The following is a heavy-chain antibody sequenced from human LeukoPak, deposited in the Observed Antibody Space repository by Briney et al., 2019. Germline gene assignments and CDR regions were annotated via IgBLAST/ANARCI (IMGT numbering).Heavy chain of an antibody. CDR2: ISTSGGST. J-gene: IGHJ4*02. CDR1: GFTFSTYA. Sequence: PGGSLRLSCEASGFTFSTYAMSWVRQAPGRGLEWVSGISTSGGSTYYADSVEGRFTISRDNSKNTLYLQMNSLRVEDTAVYYCAKTSGGNYWGQGTLVTVSS. D-gene: IGHD2-15*01. V-gene: IGHV3-23*01. CDR3: AKTSGGNY.